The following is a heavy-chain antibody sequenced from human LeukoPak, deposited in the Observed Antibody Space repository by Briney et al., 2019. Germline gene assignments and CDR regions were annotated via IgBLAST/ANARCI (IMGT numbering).Heavy chain of an antibody. CDR1: GYTFTSYY. CDR3: ARERAPGGLDYYYYGMDV. V-gene: IGHV1-46*01. CDR2: INPSGGST. J-gene: IGHJ6*02. Sequence: GASVKVSCKASGYTFTSYYMHWVRQAPGQGLEWMGIINPSGGSTSYAQKFQGRVTMTRDTSTSTVYMELSSLRSEDTAVYYCARERAPGGLDYYYYGMDVWGQGTTVTVSS. D-gene: IGHD3-16*01.